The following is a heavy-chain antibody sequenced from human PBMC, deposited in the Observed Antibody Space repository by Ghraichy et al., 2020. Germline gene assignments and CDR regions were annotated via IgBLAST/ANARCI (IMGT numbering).Heavy chain of an antibody. CDR3: VKESEIPGVRYYYGMDV. CDR2: ISWNRGTI. CDR1: GFTFTENA. V-gene: IGHV3-9*01. Sequence: GGSLRLSCAASGFTFTENAMHWVRQAPGKGLEWVSGISWNRGTIGYADSVKGRFTISRDNARNSLYLQMNSLRIEDTALYYCVKESEIPGVRYYYGMDVWGQGTTVTVSS. D-gene: IGHD3-10*01. J-gene: IGHJ6*02.